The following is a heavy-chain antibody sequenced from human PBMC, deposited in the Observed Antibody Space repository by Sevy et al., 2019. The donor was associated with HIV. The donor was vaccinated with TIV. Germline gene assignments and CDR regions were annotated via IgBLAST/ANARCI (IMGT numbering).Heavy chain of an antibody. CDR1: GGTFSSYA. CDR2: IIPIFGTA. Sequence: ASVKVSCKASGGTFSSYAISWVRQAPGQGLEWMGGIIPIFGTANYAQKFQGRVTITADESTRTAYMELSSLRSEDTAVYYCARATLASWFGEYYYYGMDVWGQGTTVTVSS. V-gene: IGHV1-69*13. J-gene: IGHJ6*02. D-gene: IGHD3-10*01. CDR3: ARATLASWFGEYYYYGMDV.